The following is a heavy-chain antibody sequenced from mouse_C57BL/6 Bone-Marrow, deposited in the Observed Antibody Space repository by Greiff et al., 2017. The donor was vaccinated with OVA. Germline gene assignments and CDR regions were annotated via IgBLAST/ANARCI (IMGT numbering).Heavy chain of an antibody. CDR1: GFTFSDYY. CDR2: ISNGGGST. CDR3: ARQGYYGSSYWYFDV. V-gene: IGHV5-12*01. Sequence: EVQVVESGGGLVQPGGSLKLSCAASGFTFSDYYMSWVRQTPEKRLEWVAYISNGGGSTYYPDTVKGRFTISRDNAKNTLYLQMSRLKSEDTAMYDCARQGYYGSSYWYFDVWGTGTTVTVSS. J-gene: IGHJ1*03. D-gene: IGHD1-1*01.